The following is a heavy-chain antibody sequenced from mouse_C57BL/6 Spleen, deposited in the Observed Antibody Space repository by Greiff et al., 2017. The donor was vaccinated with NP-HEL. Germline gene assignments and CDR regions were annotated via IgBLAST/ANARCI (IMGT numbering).Heavy chain of an antibody. CDR2: INPNNGGT. V-gene: IGHV1-22*01. CDR3: ARALLGYAMDY. J-gene: IGHJ4*01. Sequence: VQLQQSGPELVKPGASVKMSCTASGYTFTDYNMHWVKQSPGKSLEWIGYINPNNGGTSYNQKFKGKSTLTVNKSSSTAYMELRSLTSEDSAVYYCARALLGYAMDYWGQGTAVTVSS. D-gene: IGHD1-1*01. CDR1: GYTFTDYN.